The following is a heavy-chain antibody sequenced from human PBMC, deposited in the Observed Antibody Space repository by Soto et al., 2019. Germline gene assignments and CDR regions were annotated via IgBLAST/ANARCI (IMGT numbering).Heavy chain of an antibody. D-gene: IGHD1-26*01. CDR2: ISGSGGST. Sequence: GGSLRLSCAASGFTFSSYAMSWVRQAPGKGLEWVSAISGSGGSTYYADSVKGRFTISRDNSKNTLYLQMNSLGAEDTAVYYCAKDLERYYVGWFDPWGQGTLVTVSS. V-gene: IGHV3-23*01. J-gene: IGHJ5*02. CDR1: GFTFSSYA. CDR3: AKDLERYYVGWFDP.